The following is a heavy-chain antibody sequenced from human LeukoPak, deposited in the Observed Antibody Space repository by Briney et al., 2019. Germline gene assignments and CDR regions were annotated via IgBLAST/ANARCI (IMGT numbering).Heavy chain of an antibody. V-gene: IGHV4-39*01. CDR2: IYYSGST. Sequence: PSETLSLTCSVSGGSISRSSYYWGWIRQPPGKGLEWIGSIYYSGSTYYNPSLKSRVTISVDTSKNQFSLKLSSVTAADTAVYYCARLDDSSGYLHWGQGTLVTVSS. J-gene: IGHJ4*02. CDR1: GGSISRSSYY. CDR3: ARLDDSSGYLH. D-gene: IGHD3-22*01.